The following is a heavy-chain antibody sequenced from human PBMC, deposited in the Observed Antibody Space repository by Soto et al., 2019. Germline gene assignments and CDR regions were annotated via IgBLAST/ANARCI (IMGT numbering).Heavy chain of an antibody. CDR1: GFTFSSYS. CDR2: ISSSSSTI. CDR3: ARDLGRTAAGYYYYYAMDV. D-gene: IGHD2-2*01. J-gene: IGHJ6*02. V-gene: IGHV3-48*01. Sequence: QPGGSLRLSCAASGFTFSSYSMNWVRQAPGKGLEWVSYISSSSSTIYYADSVKGRFTISRDNAKNSLYLQMNSLRAEDTAVYYCARDLGRTAAGYYYYYAMDVWGQGTTVTVSS.